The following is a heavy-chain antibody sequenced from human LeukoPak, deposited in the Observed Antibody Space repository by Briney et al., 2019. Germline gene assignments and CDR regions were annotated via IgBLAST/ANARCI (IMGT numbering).Heavy chain of an antibody. D-gene: IGHD2-8*01. CDR2: ISYDGSNK. CDR1: GFTFSSYG. CDR3: AKEYLKNDAFDI. J-gene: IGHJ3*02. V-gene: IGHV3-30*18. Sequence: GRSLRLSCAASGFTFSSYGMHWVRQAPGKGLEWVAVISYDGSNKYYADSVKGRFTISRDNSKNTLYLQMNSLRAEDTAVYYCAKEYLKNDAFDIWGQGAMVTVSS.